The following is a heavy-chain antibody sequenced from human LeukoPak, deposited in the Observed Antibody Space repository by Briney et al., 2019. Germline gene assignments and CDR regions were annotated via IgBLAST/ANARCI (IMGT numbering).Heavy chain of an antibody. CDR2: IYTSGST. CDR1: GGSISSGSHY. Sequence: SETLSLTCTVSGGSISSGSHYWSWIRQPAGKGLEWIGRIYTSGSTHYNPSLKSRVTISVDTSKNQFSLKLSSVTAADTAVYYCVIRGHAFDIWGQGTMVTVSS. D-gene: IGHD3-10*01. J-gene: IGHJ3*02. CDR3: VIRGHAFDI. V-gene: IGHV4-61*02.